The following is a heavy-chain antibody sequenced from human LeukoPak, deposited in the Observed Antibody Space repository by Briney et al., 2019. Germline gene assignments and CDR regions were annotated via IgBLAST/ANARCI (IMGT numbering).Heavy chain of an antibody. V-gene: IGHV4-4*09. D-gene: IGHD3-9*01. J-gene: IGHJ6*03. Sequence: SETLSLTCTVSGGSISSYYWSWIRQPPGKGLEWIGYIYTSGSTNYNPSLKSRVTISVDTSKNQFSLKLSSVTAADTAVYYCARNYYDILTGYYYCYMDVWGKGTTVTVSS. CDR2: IYTSGST. CDR3: ARNYYDILTGYYYCYMDV. CDR1: GGSISSYY.